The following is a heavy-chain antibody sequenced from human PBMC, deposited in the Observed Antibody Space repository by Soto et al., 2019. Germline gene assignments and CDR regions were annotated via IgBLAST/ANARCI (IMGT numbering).Heavy chain of an antibody. CDR1: GFTFSSYG. CDR3: AKDTQSYYYDSSGYPDY. V-gene: IGHV3-30*18. J-gene: IGHJ4*02. CDR2: ISYDGSNK. Sequence: QVQLVESGGGVVQPGRSLRLSCAASGFTFSSYGMHWVRQAPGKGLEWVAVISYDGSNKYYADSVKGRFTISRDNSKNXQYLQMNSLRAEETAVYYCAKDTQSYYYDSSGYPDYWGQGTLVTVSS. D-gene: IGHD3-22*01.